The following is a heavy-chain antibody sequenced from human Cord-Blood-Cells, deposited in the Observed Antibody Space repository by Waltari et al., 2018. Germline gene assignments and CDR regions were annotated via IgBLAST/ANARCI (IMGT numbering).Heavy chain of an antibody. CDR3: ARDIAAAGDAFDI. V-gene: IGHV1-3*04. D-gene: IGHD6-13*01. J-gene: IGHJ3*02. CDR1: GYTFDRYA. Sequence: QVQLVQSGAAAPKPGASVMAPCKLLGYTFDRYAILRVCTAPGQRLEWMAWINTGNGNTKYSQKFQGRVTITRDTSASTAYMELSSLRSEDTAVYYCARDIAAAGDAFDIWGQGTMVTVSS. CDR2: INTGNGNT.